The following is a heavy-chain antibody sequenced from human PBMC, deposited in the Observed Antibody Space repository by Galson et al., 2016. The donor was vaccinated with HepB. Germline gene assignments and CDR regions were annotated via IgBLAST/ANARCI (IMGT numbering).Heavy chain of an antibody. CDR2: IKSGGGPT. Sequence: SLRLSCAASGFTFSNAWMSWVRQAPGKGLEWVGRIKSGGGPTEYAAPVKGRFIIPRDDSGSILFLQMNSLKTEDTAVYYCAADPPDFLPQIDYWGQGTLVTVSS. D-gene: IGHD1-14*01. CDR3: AADPPDFLPQIDY. CDR1: GFTFSNAW. J-gene: IGHJ4*02. V-gene: IGHV3-15*01.